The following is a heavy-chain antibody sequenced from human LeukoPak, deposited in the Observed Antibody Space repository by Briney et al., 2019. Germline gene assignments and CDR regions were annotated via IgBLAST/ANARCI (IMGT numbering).Heavy chain of an antibody. CDR2: INPNSGET. J-gene: IGHJ4*02. CDR1: GFTFTGDY. Sequence: GASVKVSCKTSGFTFTGDYMHWVRQAPGQGLEWMGWINPNSGETKSAQRFQGRVTLIRDTAISTVYMDLGGLRSDDTAVYYCARVLFNSGYDYWGQGSLVTVSS. V-gene: IGHV1-2*02. CDR3: ARVLFNSGYDY. D-gene: IGHD3-9*01.